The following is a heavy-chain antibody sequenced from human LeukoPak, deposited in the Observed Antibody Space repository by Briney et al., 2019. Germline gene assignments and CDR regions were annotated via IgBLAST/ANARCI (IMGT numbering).Heavy chain of an antibody. CDR1: GFSLSTSGMR. V-gene: IGHV2-70*04. Sequence: SGPTLVNPTQTLTLTCTFSGFSLSTSGMRVSWIRQPPGKALECLARIDWDDDKFYSTSLKTRLTISKDTSKNRVVLTMTNMDPVDTATYYCARSYGDYYYYMDVWGKGTTVTVSS. CDR3: ARSYGDYYYYMDV. CDR2: IDWDDDK. D-gene: IGHD4-17*01. J-gene: IGHJ6*03.